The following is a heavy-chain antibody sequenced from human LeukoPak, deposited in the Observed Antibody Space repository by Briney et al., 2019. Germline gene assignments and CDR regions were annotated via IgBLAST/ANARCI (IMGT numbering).Heavy chain of an antibody. CDR1: GYTFTSYG. J-gene: IGHJ5*02. D-gene: IGHD3-3*01. CDR2: ISAYNGNT. Sequence: ASVKVSCKASGYTFTSYGISWVRQAPGQGLEWMGWISAYNGNTNYAQKLQGRVTMITDTSTSTAYMELRSLRSDDTAVYYCAREHYDFWSGYYKQNWFDPWGQGTLVTVSS. CDR3: AREHYDFWSGYYKQNWFDP. V-gene: IGHV1-18*01.